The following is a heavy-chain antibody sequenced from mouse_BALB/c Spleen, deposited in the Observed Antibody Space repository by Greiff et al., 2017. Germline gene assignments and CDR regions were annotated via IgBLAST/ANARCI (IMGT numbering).Heavy chain of an antibody. D-gene: IGHD2-14*01. Sequence: EVQRVESGGGLVKPGGSLKLSCAASGFTFSSYAMSWVRQTPEKRLEWVASISSGGSTYYPDSVKGRFTISRDNARNILYLQMSSLRSEDTAMYYCARCYRYDGHYFDYWGQGTTLTVS. CDR1: GFTFSSYA. CDR2: ISSGGST. J-gene: IGHJ2*01. V-gene: IGHV5-6-5*01. CDR3: ARCYRYDGHYFDY.